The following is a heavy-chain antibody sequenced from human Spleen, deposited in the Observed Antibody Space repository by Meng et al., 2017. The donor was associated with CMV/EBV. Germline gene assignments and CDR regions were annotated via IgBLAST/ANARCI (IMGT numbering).Heavy chain of an antibody. CDR1: GYTFIGYN. V-gene: IGHV1-2*02. D-gene: IGHD3/OR15-3a*01. CDR3: AKVDCTGDYFDH. J-gene: IGHJ4*02. CDR2: INPNTGGT. Sequence: ASVKVSCKASGYTFIGYNIHWVRQAPGQGLEWMGWINPNTGGTNFVQNFQGRVTMTRDTSINTAYIEVRRLRFDDTAMYYCAKVDCTGDYFDHWGQGTLVTVSS.